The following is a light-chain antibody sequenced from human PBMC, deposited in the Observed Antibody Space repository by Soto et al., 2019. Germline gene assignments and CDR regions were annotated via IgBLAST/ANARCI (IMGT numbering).Light chain of an antibody. V-gene: IGLV2-8*01. J-gene: IGLJ1*01. CDR1: SSDVGGYNS. Sequence: QSALTQPPSASGSPGQSVTISCTGTSSDVGGYNSVSWYQQHPGKAPELLIFKVSERPSGVPDRFSGSKSGNTASLTVSGLQADDEADYYCSSFAGSPFYVFGGGTKVTVL. CDR3: SSFAGSPFYV. CDR2: KVS.